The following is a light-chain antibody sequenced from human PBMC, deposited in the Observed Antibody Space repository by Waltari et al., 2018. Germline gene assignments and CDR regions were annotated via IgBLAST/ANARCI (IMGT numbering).Light chain of an antibody. Sequence: QSALTQPASVSGSPGQSITISCTGTSSDVGDYKYVSWYQHHPGKAPKVMIYEVNIRPPGVSNRFSGAKSGNTASLTISGLQAEEEADYYCSSYTSTSSVVLFGGGTKLTVL. CDR3: SSYTSTSSVVL. J-gene: IGLJ2*01. V-gene: IGLV2-14*01. CDR1: SSDVGDYKY. CDR2: EVN.